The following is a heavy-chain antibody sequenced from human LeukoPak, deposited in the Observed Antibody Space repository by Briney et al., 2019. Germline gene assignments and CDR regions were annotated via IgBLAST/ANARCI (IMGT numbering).Heavy chain of an antibody. CDR1: GFTFSSYW. CDR3: ARVYWQQLIPLDY. J-gene: IGHJ4*02. Sequence: GGSLRLSCAASGFTFSSYWMRWVRQAPGKGLEWVANIKQDGSEIYYVDSVKGRFTISRDNAKNSLYLQMNSLRVEDTAVYYCARVYWQQLIPLDYWGQGTLVTVSS. V-gene: IGHV3-7*03. CDR2: IKQDGSEI. D-gene: IGHD6-13*01.